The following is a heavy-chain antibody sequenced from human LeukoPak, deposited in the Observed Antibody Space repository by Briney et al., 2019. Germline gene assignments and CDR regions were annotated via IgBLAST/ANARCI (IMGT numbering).Heavy chain of an antibody. CDR3: AHTLYYYGSGSGNYFDY. D-gene: IGHD3-10*01. Sequence: SGPTLVKPTQTLTLTCTFSGFSLSTSGVGVGWIRQPPGKALEWLALIYWADDKRYSPSLKSRPTITKDPSKNHVVLTMTNMDPVDTATYYCAHTLYYYGSGSGNYFDYWGQGTLVTVSS. J-gene: IGHJ4*02. CDR2: IYWADDK. V-gene: IGHV2-5*02. CDR1: GFSLSTSGVG.